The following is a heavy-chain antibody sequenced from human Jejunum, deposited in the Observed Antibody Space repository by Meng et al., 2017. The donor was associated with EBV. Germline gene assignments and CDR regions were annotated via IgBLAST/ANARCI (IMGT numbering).Heavy chain of an antibody. J-gene: IGHJ4*02. D-gene: IGHD3-22*01. CDR3: AKDFYYDTRALFGH. V-gene: IGHV3-23*01. Sequence: EGQLLGVGGGLGQPGGSLVTCCIANGFTFSSYAMSWVRQAPGKGLEWVSGISGSGSNTYYADSVKGRFSISRDNSKNTLSLQLSSLRADDTAVYYCAKDFYYDTRALFGHWGQGTLVTVSS. CDR2: ISGSGSNT. CDR1: GFTFSSYA.